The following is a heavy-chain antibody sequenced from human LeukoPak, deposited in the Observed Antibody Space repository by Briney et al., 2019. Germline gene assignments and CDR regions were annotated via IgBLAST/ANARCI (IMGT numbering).Heavy chain of an antibody. CDR1: GFTFSSYG. CDR2: ISYDGSNK. CDR3: AKDDYYDSSGFPYYYYGMDV. V-gene: IGHV3-30*18. Sequence: PGGSLRLSCAASGFTFSSYGMHWVRQAPGKGLEWVAVISYDGSNKYYADSVKGRFTISRDNSKNTLYLQMNSLRAEDTAVYYCAKDDYYDSSGFPYYYYGMDVWGQGTTVTVSS. D-gene: IGHD3-22*01. J-gene: IGHJ6*02.